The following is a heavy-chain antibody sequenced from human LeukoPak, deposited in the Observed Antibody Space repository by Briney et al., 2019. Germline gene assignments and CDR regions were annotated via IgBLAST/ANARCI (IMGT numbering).Heavy chain of an antibody. CDR3: ARDLLGNSGSYLRHPNGPPFDY. D-gene: IGHD1-26*01. V-gene: IGHV3-74*01. J-gene: IGHJ4*02. CDR2: INSDGSST. CDR1: GFTFSSYW. Sequence: GGSLRLSCAASGFTFSSYWMHWVRQAPGKGLVWVSRINSDGSSTSYADSVKGRFTISRDNAKNTLYLQMNSLRAEDTAVYYSARDLLGNSGSYLRHPNGPPFDYWGEGTLVTVSS.